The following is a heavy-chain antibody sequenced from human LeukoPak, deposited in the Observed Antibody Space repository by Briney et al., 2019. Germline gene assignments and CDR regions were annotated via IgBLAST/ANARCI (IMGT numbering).Heavy chain of an antibody. CDR2: IKSKTDGGTT. Sequence: GGSLRLSCAASGFTFSNAWMSWVRQAPGKGLEWVGRIKSKTDGGTTDYAAPVKGRFTISRDDSKNTLYLQMNSLKTEDTAVYYCTTGDYDTLTGYLSFDYWGQGTLVTVSS. D-gene: IGHD3-9*01. CDR3: TTGDYDTLTGYLSFDY. J-gene: IGHJ4*02. CDR1: GFTFSNAW. V-gene: IGHV3-15*01.